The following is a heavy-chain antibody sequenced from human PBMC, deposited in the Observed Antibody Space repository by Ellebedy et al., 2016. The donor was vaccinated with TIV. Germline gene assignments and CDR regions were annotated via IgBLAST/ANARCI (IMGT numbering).Heavy chain of an antibody. CDR3: TTPGYANSWYETPDY. D-gene: IGHD6-13*01. CDR1: GFSFSNAW. Sequence: PGGSLRLSCAASGFSFSNAWMTWVRQAPGKGLEWVGRIKSKTDGETTDYAAPVKGRFTISRDDSKNSLYLQMNSLKTEDTAVYYCTTPGYANSWYETPDYWGQGTLVTVSS. J-gene: IGHJ4*02. V-gene: IGHV3-15*01. CDR2: IKSKTDGETT.